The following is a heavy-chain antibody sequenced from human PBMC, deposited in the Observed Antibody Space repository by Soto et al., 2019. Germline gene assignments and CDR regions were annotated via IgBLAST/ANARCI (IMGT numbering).Heavy chain of an antibody. CDR1: GGSISSSSYY. CDR3: ARHRARNWFDP. Sequence: QLQLQESGPGLVKPSETLSLTCIVSGGSISSSSYYWGWIRQPPGKGLEWIGSIYYIGSTYYNPSLKSRVTISVDTSKNQFSLNLSSVTAADTAVFYCARHRARNWFDPWGQGTLVTVSS. CDR2: IYYIGST. V-gene: IGHV4-39*01. D-gene: IGHD6-6*01. J-gene: IGHJ5*02.